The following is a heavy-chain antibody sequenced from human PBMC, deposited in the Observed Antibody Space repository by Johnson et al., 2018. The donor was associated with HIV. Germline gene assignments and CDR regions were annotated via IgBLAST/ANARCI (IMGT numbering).Heavy chain of an antibody. CDR3: ARAGDYDAFDI. CDR2: IKRRTDGGTT. D-gene: IGHD3-16*01. Sequence: VQLVESGGGVVKPGGSLRLSCAASGFTFNDYYMSWIRQAPGKGLEWVGRIKRRTDGGTTDYVAPVKGRFTISRDDSKNTLYLQMNSLRAEDTAVYYCARAGDYDAFDIWGQGTMVTVSS. J-gene: IGHJ3*02. CDR1: GFTFNDYY. V-gene: IGHV3-15*01.